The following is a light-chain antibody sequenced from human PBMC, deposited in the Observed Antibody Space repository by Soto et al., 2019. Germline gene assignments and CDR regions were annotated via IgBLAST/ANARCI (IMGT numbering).Light chain of an antibody. J-gene: IGKJ1*01. Sequence: EIVLTQSPGTLSLSPGERATLSCMASQSVSSGYLAWYQQKPGQAPRPLIYGASSRATGIPDRFSGSGSGTDVTLTNSRLEPEDVAVYYGQQYGSLPKSFGEGTKVDIK. V-gene: IGKV3-20*01. CDR1: QSVSSGY. CDR2: GAS. CDR3: QQYGSLPKS.